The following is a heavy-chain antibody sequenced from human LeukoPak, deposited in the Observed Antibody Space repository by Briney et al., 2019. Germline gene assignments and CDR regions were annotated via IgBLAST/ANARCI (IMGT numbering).Heavy chain of an antibody. J-gene: IGHJ3*02. CDR2: IKSKHDGATT. V-gene: IGHV3-15*01. Sequence: PGGSLRLSCSASGFPFANTWMTWVRQAPGKGLEWVGRIKSKHDGATTDYAAPMKGRFTISRDDSKNTLYLQMTSLNAEDSAVYFCATVIFVYSAFDIWGQGTVVTVSS. CDR3: ATVIFVYSAFDI. D-gene: IGHD3-16*02. CDR1: GFPFANTW.